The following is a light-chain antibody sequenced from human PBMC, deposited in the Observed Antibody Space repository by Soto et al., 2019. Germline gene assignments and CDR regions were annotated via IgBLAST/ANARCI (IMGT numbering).Light chain of an antibody. J-gene: IGKJ3*01. CDR1: QGISYY. V-gene: IGKV1-27*01. Sequence: DIQMTQSPPSLSASVGDRVTITCRASQGISYYLAWYQQKPGKGPKLLIYDATILQSGVPSRFSGSGSGTDFTLTISSLQPEDVATYYCQKYNGAFAFGPGTKGDIK. CDR2: DAT. CDR3: QKYNGAFA.